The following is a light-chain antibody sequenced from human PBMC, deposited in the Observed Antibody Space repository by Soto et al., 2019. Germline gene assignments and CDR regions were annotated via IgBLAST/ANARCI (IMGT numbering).Light chain of an antibody. Sequence: EIVLTQSPGTLSFSPGERATLSCRASQSVSSDLAWYQQKPGQAPRLLIYGASSRAIGIPDRFSGSGSGTDFTLTVSRLEPEDFAVYYCHHYGGSQYTFGRGPKLEI. CDR3: HHYGGSQYT. J-gene: IGKJ2*01. CDR1: QSVSSD. V-gene: IGKV3-20*01. CDR2: GAS.